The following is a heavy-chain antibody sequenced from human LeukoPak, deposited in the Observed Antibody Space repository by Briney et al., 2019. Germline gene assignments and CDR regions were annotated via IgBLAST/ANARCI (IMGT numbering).Heavy chain of an antibody. V-gene: IGHV4-30-4*01. CDR2: IYYSGST. CDR1: GGSISSGDYY. D-gene: IGHD6-13*01. J-gene: IGHJ5*02. CDR3: ARSGYSNSWFNWFDP. Sequence: SETLSLTCTVSGGSISSGDYYWSWIRQPPGKGLEWIGYIYYSGSTYYNPSLKSRVTISVDTSKNQFSLKLSSVTAADTAVYYCARSGYSNSWFNWFDPWGQGTLVTVSS.